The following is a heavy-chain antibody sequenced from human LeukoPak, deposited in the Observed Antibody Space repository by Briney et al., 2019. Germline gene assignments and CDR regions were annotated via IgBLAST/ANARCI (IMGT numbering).Heavy chain of an antibody. V-gene: IGHV3-23*01. D-gene: IGHD5-24*01. J-gene: IGHJ4*02. CDR3: AKSHSEAQRGYFDY. CDR1: GFTFSGSA. Sequence: GGSLRFSGAASGFTFSGSAMTWVRQAPGKGLEGLSSISDNGDSTYYADSVKGRFTISRDNSWATLYVQMHSLRAEDAAVYYCAKSHSEAQRGYFDYWGQGTLVTVSS. CDR2: ISDNGDST.